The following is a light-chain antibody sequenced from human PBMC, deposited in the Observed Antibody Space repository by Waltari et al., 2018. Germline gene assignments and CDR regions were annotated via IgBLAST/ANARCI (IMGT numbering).Light chain of an antibody. J-gene: IGKJ1*01. Sequence: ETVMTQSPATLSVSPGEGATLSCRASESVSTKLAWYQRKSGQAPRLLIYGASTRATGIPASFSGTGSGTEFTLTVSSLQSEDFALYYCQQYSNWPPTFGQGTKVDIK. CDR2: GAS. V-gene: IGKV3-15*01. CDR3: QQYSNWPPT. CDR1: ESVSTK.